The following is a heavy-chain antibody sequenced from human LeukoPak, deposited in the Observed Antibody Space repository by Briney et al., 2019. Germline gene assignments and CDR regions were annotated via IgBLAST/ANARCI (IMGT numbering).Heavy chain of an antibody. D-gene: IGHD2-15*01. Sequence: PGGSLRLSCAASGFSFSTAWMSWVRQAPGKGLEWVGRIRSKSYGYTTDYAAPVKGRFTISRDDSENTLYLQMSSLKIEDTAVYYCTTDLGGYYTGGSCYTGLYNCFDPWGQGTLVTVSS. V-gene: IGHV3-15*01. CDR3: TTDLGGYYTGGSCYTGLYNCFDP. J-gene: IGHJ5*02. CDR1: GFSFSTAW. CDR2: IRSKSYGYTT.